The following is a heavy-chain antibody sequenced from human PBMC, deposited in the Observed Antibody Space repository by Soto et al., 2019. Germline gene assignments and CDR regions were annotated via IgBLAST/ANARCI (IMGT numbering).Heavy chain of an antibody. CDR3: ARDEVGGYDKIFDY. CDR1: GYTFTSYA. CDR2: INAGNGNT. Sequence: VASVKVSCKASGYTFTSYAMHWVRQAPGQRLEWMGWINAGNGNTKYSQKFQGRVTITRDTSASTAYMELSSLRSEDTAVYYCARDEVGGYDKIFDYWGQGTLVTVSS. D-gene: IGHD5-12*01. J-gene: IGHJ4*02. V-gene: IGHV1-3*01.